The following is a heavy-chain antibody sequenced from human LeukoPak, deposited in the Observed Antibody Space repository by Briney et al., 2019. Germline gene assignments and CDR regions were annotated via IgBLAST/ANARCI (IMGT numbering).Heavy chain of an antibody. Sequence: GGTLRLSCAASGFTFSSSDMSWFRQAPGKGLEWVSVISATGGDTNYAGSVKGRFTISRDNSRNTLNLQMHSVRAEDTAVYYCARGAYDWGQGTLVTVSS. D-gene: IGHD4-17*01. J-gene: IGHJ4*02. CDR1: GFTFSSSD. V-gene: IGHV3-23*01. CDR3: ARGAYD. CDR2: ISATGGDT.